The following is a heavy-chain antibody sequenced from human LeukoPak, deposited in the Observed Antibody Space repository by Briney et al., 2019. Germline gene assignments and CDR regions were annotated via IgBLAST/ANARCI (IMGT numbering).Heavy chain of an antibody. V-gene: IGHV3-30*19. J-gene: IGHJ4*02. CDR3: ARAPGYGAAYYFDY. CDR2: VSYDGSYK. D-gene: IGHD1-1*01. CDR1: GFTFSNFA. Sequence: GGSLRLSCEASGFTFSNFAMHWVRQAPGKGLEWVAVVSYDGSYKYYADSVKGRFTISRDNSKNTLYLQMNSLRAEDTAVYYCARAPGYGAAYYFDYWGQGTLVTVSS.